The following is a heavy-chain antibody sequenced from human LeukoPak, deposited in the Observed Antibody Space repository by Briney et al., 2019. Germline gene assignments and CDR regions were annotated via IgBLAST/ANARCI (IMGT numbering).Heavy chain of an antibody. J-gene: IGHJ5*02. CDR1: GLTFRSYD. V-gene: IGHV3-13*04. CDR3: ARSSVVGNWFDP. CDR2: IGTAGDT. D-gene: IGHD2-2*01. Sequence: GGSLRLSCAASGLTFRSYDMHGVRQATGRGLEWVSAIGTAGDTYYPGSVKGRFTISRENAKNSLYLQMNSLRAGDTAVYYCARSSVVGNWFDPWGQGTLVTISS.